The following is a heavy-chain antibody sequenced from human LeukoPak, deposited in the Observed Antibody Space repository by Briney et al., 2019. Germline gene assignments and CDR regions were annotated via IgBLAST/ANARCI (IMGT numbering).Heavy chain of an antibody. V-gene: IGHV1-2*06. D-gene: IGHD6-13*01. CDR2: INPNSGGT. CDR1: GYTVTGNY. J-gene: IGHJ4*02. CDR3: ARAGYSSSWYYFDY. Sequence: ASVKVSCKASGYTVTGNYMHWVRQAPGQGLEWMGRINPNSGGTNYAQKFQGRVTMTRDTSISTAYMELSRLRSDDTAVYYCARAGYSSSWYYFDYWGLGTLVTVSS.